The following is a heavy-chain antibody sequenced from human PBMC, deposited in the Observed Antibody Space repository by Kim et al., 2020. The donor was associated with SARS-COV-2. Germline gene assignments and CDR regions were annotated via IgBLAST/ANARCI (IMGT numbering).Heavy chain of an antibody. Sequence: GGSLRLSCAASGFTFSSYAMSWVRQAPGKGLEWVSAISGSGGSTYYADSVKGRFTISRDNSKNTLYLQMNSLRAEDTAVYYCAKVMYYYDSSGYWPFDYWGQGTLVTVSS. CDR2: ISGSGGST. V-gene: IGHV3-23*01. D-gene: IGHD3-22*01. CDR1: GFTFSSYA. J-gene: IGHJ4*02. CDR3: AKVMYYYDSSGYWPFDY.